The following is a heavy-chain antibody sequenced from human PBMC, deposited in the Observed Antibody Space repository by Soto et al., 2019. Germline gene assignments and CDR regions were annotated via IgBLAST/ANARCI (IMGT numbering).Heavy chain of an antibody. CDR2: IYHSGST. Sequence: SETLSLTCAVSGGSISSGGYSWSWIRQPPGKGLEWIGYIYHSGSTYYNPSLKSRVTISVDRSENQFSLKLSSVTAADTAVYYCAIAMVRGVMVNWFDPWGQGTLVTVSS. V-gene: IGHV4-30-2*01. J-gene: IGHJ5*02. D-gene: IGHD3-10*01. CDR3: AIAMVRGVMVNWFDP. CDR1: GGSISSGGYS.